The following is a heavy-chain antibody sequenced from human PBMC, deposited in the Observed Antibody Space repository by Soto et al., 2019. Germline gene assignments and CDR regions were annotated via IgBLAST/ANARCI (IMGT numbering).Heavy chain of an antibody. CDR1: GFMFRTYF. V-gene: IGHV3-30*18. D-gene: IGHD2-21*02. J-gene: IGHJ4*02. CDR2: MSSDGSSE. Sequence: SLRLSCVASGFMFRTYFMHWVRQAPGKGLEWVVTMSSDGSSESYAESVKGRFTISRDNSRNTLNLQMNSLRGDDTAIYYCAKDARYCGGDCHMFDYWGQGTLVTVSS. CDR3: AKDARYCGGDCHMFDY.